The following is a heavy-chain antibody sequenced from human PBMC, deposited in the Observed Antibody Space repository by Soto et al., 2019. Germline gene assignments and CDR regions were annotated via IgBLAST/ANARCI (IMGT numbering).Heavy chain of an antibody. CDR1: GFTFSSYS. V-gene: IGHV3-21*01. J-gene: IGHJ4*02. Sequence: GGSLRLSCAASGFTFSSYSMNWVRQAPGKGLEWVSSISSSSSYIYYADSVKGRFTISRDNAKNSLYLQMNSLRAEDTAVYYCTRDYYDSSGYYLFDYWGQGTLVTVSS. CDR3: TRDYYDSSGYYLFDY. D-gene: IGHD3-22*01. CDR2: ISSSSSYI.